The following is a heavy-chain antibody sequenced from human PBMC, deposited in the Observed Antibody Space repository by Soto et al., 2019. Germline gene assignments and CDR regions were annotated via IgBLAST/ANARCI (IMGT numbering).Heavy chain of an antibody. D-gene: IGHD3-10*01. Sequence: EVQLLESGGGLVKSEGSLRLSCAASGFTFSSYVMSWVRQAPGKGLEWVSAISGSAGSTYYADSVKGRFTISRDNSKNTLYLQMNNLRAEDTAVYYCAKAMVRGVRGWHDALDIWGQGTMVTASS. CDR2: ISGSAGST. J-gene: IGHJ3*02. CDR1: GFTFSSYV. CDR3: AKAMVRGVRGWHDALDI. V-gene: IGHV3-23*01.